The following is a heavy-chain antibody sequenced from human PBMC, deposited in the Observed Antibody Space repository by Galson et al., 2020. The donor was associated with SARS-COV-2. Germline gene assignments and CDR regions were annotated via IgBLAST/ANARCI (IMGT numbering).Heavy chain of an antibody. J-gene: IGHJ4*01. Sequence: GGSLRISCAASGFTYRTYDMSWVRQAPGKGLEWDSSITGSAGDTYYADSVRGRFTISRDNSQNTVYLQVNSLRVEDTAVYYCAKDWRGETCDGDCLVDWGHGTLVTVSS. CDR2: ITGSAGDT. CDR3: AKDWRGETCDGDCLVD. CDR1: GFTYRTYD. D-gene: IGHD2-21*02. V-gene: IGHV3-23*01.